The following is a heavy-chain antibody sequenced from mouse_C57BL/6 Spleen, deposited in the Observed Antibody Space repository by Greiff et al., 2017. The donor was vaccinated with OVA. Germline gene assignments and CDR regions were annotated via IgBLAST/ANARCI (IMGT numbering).Heavy chain of an antibody. CDR2: IDPSDSYT. Sequence: VQLQQPGAELVKPGASVKLSCKASGYTFTSYWMQWVKPRPGQGLEWIGEIDPSDSYTNYNQKFKGKATLTVDTSSSTAYMPLSSLTSEDSAVYYCARPLPHWYFDVWGTGTTVTVSS. J-gene: IGHJ1*03. CDR3: ARPLPHWYFDV. V-gene: IGHV1-50*01. CDR1: GYTFTSYW. D-gene: IGHD6-1*01.